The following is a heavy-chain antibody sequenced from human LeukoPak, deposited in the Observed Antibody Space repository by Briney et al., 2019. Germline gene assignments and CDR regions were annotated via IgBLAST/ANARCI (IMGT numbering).Heavy chain of an antibody. CDR1: GFTFSNYW. V-gene: IGHV3-74*01. CDR3: AREILAPGKTHDY. J-gene: IGHJ4*02. CDR2: INDDVSAT. Sequence: GGSLRLSCAASGFTFSNYWMHWVRQGPGKGLVWVSRINDDVSATFYADSVKGRFTISRDNAKNTLFLQVNSLRAEDTAVYYCAREILAPGKTHDYWGQGTLVTVSS.